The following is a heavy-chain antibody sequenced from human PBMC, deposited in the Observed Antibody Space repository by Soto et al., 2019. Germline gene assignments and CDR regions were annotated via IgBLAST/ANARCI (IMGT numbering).Heavy chain of an antibody. CDR3: ARDSVAAAGTAAFDT. CDR1: GFTFSSYS. V-gene: IGHV3-21*01. Sequence: GGALRLSCSASGFTFSSYSMNWVRQAPGEGLEWVSSISSSSSYIYYADSVKGRFTISRDNDKNSLYLQMNSLRAEDTAVYYCARDSVAAAGTAAFDTWGQGTMVTVSS. CDR2: ISSSSSYI. D-gene: IGHD6-13*01. J-gene: IGHJ3*02.